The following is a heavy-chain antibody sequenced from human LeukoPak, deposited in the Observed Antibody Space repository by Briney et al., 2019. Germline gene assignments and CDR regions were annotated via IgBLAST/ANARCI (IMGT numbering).Heavy chain of an antibody. CDR1: GGSISSYY. J-gene: IGHJ4*02. CDR3: ARARLYYYDSSGPADS. D-gene: IGHD3-22*01. Sequence: SSETLSLTCTVSGGSISSYYWSWIRQPPGKGLEWIGYIYYSGSTNYNPSLKSRVTISVDTSKNQFSLKLSSVTAADTAVYYCARARLYYYDSSGPADSWGQGTLVTVPS. V-gene: IGHV4-59*01. CDR2: IYYSGST.